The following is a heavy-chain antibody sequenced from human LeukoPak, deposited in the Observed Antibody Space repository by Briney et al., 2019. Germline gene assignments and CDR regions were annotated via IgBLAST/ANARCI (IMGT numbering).Heavy chain of an antibody. D-gene: IGHD5-18*01. V-gene: IGHV3-53*01. J-gene: IGHJ4*02. CDR2: IYSGGST. Sequence: GGSLRLSCAASGFTVSSNYMSWVRKAPGKGLEWVSVIYSGGSTYYADSVKGRFTISRDNSKNTLYLQMNSLRAEDTAVYYCARTAMVYFDYWGQGTLVTVSS. CDR1: GFTVSSNY. CDR3: ARTAMVYFDY.